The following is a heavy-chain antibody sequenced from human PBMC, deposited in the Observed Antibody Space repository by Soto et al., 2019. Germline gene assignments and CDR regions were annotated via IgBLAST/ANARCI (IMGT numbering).Heavy chain of an antibody. J-gene: IGHJ6*02. CDR3: ARGGYSSTSYYGMDV. CDR1: GYTFTSYA. CDR2: INVGNGDT. Sequence: ASVKVSCKASGYTFTSYAMHWVRQAPGQRLEWMGWINVGNGDTKYSQKFQDRVTITRDASASTAYMELSSLRSGDTAVYYCARGGYSSTSYYGMDVWGQGTTVTGSS. D-gene: IGHD6-13*01. V-gene: IGHV1-3*01.